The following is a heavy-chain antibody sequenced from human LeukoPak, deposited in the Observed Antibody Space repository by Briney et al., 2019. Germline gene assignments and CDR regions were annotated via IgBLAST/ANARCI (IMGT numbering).Heavy chain of an antibody. Sequence: ASVKVSCKVSGYTLTELSMHWVRQAPGKGLEWMGGFDPEDGETIYAQKFQGRVTMTEDTSTDTAYMELSSLRSEDTAVYYCATAVPSYQDRSYYYYYMDVWGKGTTVTVSS. CDR3: ATAVPSYQDRSYYYYYMDV. CDR2: FDPEDGET. V-gene: IGHV1-24*01. CDR1: GYTLTELS. J-gene: IGHJ6*03. D-gene: IGHD2-2*01.